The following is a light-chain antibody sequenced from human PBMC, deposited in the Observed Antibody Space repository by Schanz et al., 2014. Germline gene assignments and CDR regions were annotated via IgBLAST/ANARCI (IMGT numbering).Light chain of an antibody. V-gene: IGKV4-1*01. CDR2: WAS. CDR1: QSILYNSNSKNY. J-gene: IGKJ1*01. Sequence: DIVLTQSPDSLAVSLGERATINCKSSQSILYNSNSKNYLAWYQQKPGQPPKLLIYWASTRESGVPDRFSGSGSGTDLTLTISSLQAEDVAVYYCQQYYTTAWAFGQGTKVEIK. CDR3: QQYYTTAWA.